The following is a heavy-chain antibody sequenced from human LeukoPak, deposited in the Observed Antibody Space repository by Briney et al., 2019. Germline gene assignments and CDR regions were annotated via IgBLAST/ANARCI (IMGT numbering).Heavy chain of an antibody. CDR1: GGTFSSYA. J-gene: IGHJ4*02. CDR2: IIPILGIA. Sequence: GASVKVSCKASGGTFSSYAISWVRQAPGQGLEWMGRIIPILGIANYAQKFQGRVTITADKSTSTAYMELSSLRSEDTAVYYCARVVRRAYYDSSGYRGEYYFDYWGQGTLVTVSS. CDR3: ARVVRRAYYDSSGYRGEYYFDY. V-gene: IGHV1-69*04. D-gene: IGHD3-22*01.